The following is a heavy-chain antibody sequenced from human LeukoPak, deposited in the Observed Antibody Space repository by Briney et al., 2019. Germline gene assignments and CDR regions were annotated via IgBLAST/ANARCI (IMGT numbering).Heavy chain of an antibody. J-gene: IGHJ4*02. D-gene: IGHD5-18*01. CDR2: ISSSGST. V-gene: IGHV4-61*02. CDR3: ARATSGYSYGYEY. Sequence: SETLSLTCTVSGDSISSGDYYWSWIRQPAGKGLEWIGRISSSGSTNYNPSLKSRVTISVDTSKNQFSLKLSSVTAADTAVYYCARATSGYSYGYEYWGQGTLVTVSS. CDR1: GDSISSGDYY.